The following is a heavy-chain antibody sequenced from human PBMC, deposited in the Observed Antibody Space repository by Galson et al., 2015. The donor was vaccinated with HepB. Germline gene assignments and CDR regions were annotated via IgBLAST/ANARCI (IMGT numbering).Heavy chain of an antibody. CDR1: GYRFTSDW. D-gene: IGHD3-22*01. CDR3: ARLHYSDTSGYYESNYFDS. J-gene: IGHJ4*02. V-gene: IGHV5-51*01. CDR2: IYPDDSDT. Sequence: QSGAEVKKPGESLKISCKASGYRFTSDWVGWVRQMPGKGLEWMGIIYPDDSDTRYSPSFQGQVTISVDKSISTAYLQWSSLKASDTAMYYCARLHYSDTSGYYESNYFDSWGQGTLVTVSS.